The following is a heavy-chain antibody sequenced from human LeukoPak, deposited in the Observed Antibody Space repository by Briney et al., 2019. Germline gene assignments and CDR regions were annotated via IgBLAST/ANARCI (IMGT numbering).Heavy chain of an antibody. V-gene: IGHV4-34*01. CDR1: GGSFSGYY. Sequence: PSQTLSLTCAVYGGSFSGYYWSWIRQPPGKGLEWIGEINHSGSTNYNPSLKSRVTISVDTSKNQFSLKLSSVTAADTAVYYCARVRRVVPAAADYWGQGTLVTVSS. CDR2: INHSGST. CDR3: ARVRRVVPAAADY. J-gene: IGHJ4*02. D-gene: IGHD2-2*01.